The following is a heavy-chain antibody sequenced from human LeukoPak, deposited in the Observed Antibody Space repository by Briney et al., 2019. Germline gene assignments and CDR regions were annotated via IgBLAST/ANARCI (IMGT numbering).Heavy chain of an antibody. CDR3: ARGDATFDS. V-gene: IGHV3-30*19. CDR2: ISFDRNNQ. J-gene: IGHJ4*02. Sequence: PGGSLRLSCAASGFTFSSNGMHLVRQAPGKGLEWVAFISFDRNNQYYADSVKGRFTISRDNSKNTLYLQMNSMRTDDTAVYYCARGDATFDSCGQGTRVTVSS. CDR1: GFTFSSNG.